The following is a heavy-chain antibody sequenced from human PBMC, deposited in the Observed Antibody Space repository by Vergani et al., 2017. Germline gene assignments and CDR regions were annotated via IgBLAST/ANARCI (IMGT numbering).Heavy chain of an antibody. J-gene: IGHJ6*02. CDR3: ARDLSGGPSIRPYYYYYGMDV. Sequence: QVQLVESGGGVVQPGRSLRLSCAASGFTFSSYAMHWVRQAPGKGLEWVAVISYDGSNKYYADSVKGRFTISRDNSKNTLYLQMNSLRAEDTAVYYCARDLSGGPSIRPYYYYYGMDVWGQGTTVTVSS. CDR1: GFTFSSYA. CDR2: ISYDGSNK. V-gene: IGHV3-30*01. D-gene: IGHD2-21*01.